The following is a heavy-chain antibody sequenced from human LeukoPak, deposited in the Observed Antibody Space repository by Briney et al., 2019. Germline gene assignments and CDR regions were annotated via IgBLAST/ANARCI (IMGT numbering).Heavy chain of an antibody. V-gene: IGHV4-31*03. D-gene: IGHD6-13*01. CDR1: GGSISSSSYY. CDR3: ARVGVARYSGSWTFDY. CDR2: IYYSGST. J-gene: IGHJ4*02. Sequence: PSETLSLTCTVSGGSISSSSYYWGWIRQHPGKGLEWIGYIYYSGSTYYNPSLKSRVTISVDTSKNQFSLKLSSVTAADTAVYYCARVGVARYSGSWTFDYWGQGTLVTISS.